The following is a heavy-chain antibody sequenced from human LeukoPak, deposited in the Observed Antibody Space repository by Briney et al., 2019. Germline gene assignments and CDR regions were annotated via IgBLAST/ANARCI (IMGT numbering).Heavy chain of an antibody. CDR1: GGSISSYY. D-gene: IGHD6-13*01. V-gene: IGHV4-59*01. CDR2: IYYSGST. CDR3: ARIAAAGDYNWFDP. J-gene: IGHJ5*02. Sequence: PSETLSLTCTVSGGSISSYYWSWIRQPPGKGLEWIGYIYYSGSTNYNPSLKSRVTISVDTSKNQFSLKLSSVTAADTAVYYCARIAAAGDYNWFDPWGQGTLVTVSS.